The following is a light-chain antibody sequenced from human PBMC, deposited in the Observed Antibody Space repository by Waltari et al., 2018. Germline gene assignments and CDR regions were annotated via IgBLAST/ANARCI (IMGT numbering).Light chain of an antibody. J-gene: IGKJ4*01. CDR3: QQYYSLPLT. Sequence: DIVMTQSPDSLAVSLGERATINCKSSQSLLSRSNKKNYLAWYRQKPGQPPKLLIYWASTRESGVPDRFSGSGSGADFTLTISSLQAEDVAVYYCQQYYSLPLTFGGGTKVEI. CDR1: QSLLSRSNKKNY. CDR2: WAS. V-gene: IGKV4-1*01.